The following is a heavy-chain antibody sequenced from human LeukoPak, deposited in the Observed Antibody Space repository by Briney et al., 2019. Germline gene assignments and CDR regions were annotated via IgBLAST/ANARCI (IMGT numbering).Heavy chain of an antibody. J-gene: IGHJ6*03. D-gene: IGHD5-18*01. CDR2: ISSTSSYI. CDR3: AKSASPFFKWIQLQREDYYYYMDV. CDR1: GFTFSSYW. Sequence: GGSLRLSCAASGFTFSSYWMSWVRQAPGKGLEWVSSISSTSSYIYYADSVKGRFTISRDTAKNSLYLQMNTLRAEDTAVYYCAKSASPFFKWIQLQREDYYYYMDVWGKGTTVTVSS. V-gene: IGHV3-21*04.